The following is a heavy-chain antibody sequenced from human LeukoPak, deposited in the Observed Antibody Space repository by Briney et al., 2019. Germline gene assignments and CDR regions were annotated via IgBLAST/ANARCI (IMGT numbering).Heavy chain of an antibody. V-gene: IGHV3-30*19. CDR3: ARAWGALDY. CDR2: ISYDGSNK. J-gene: IGHJ4*02. CDR1: GFTFSSYG. Sequence: PGGSLRLSCLASGFTFSSYGMHWVRQAPGKGLEWVAVISYDGSNKYYADSVKGRFTISRDNSKNTLYLQMNSLRAEDTAVYYCARAWGALDYWGQGTLVTVSS. D-gene: IGHD3-16*01.